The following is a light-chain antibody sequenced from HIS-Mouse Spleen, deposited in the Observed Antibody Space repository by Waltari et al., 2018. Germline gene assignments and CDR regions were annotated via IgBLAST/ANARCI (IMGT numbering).Light chain of an antibody. Sequence: QTVVTQEPSFSVSPGGAARLTCGLNSGSVPTSYYSSWYQQTPGQAPRTLIYSTNTRSSGVPDRFSGSILGNKAALTITGAQADDESDYYCVLYMGSGISVFGGGTKLTVL. J-gene: IGLJ2*01. CDR1: SGSVPTSYY. CDR2: STN. CDR3: VLYMGSGISV. V-gene: IGLV8-61*01.